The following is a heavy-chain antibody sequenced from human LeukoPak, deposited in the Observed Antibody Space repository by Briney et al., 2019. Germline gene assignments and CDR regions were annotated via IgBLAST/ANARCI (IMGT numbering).Heavy chain of an antibody. Sequence: PGGSLRLSCAASGFTVSSNYMSWVRQAPGKGLEWVSSISSSSSYIYYADSVKGRFTISRDNAKNSLYLQMNSLRAEDTAVYYCARRPSYQVRGVIDYWGQGTLVTVSS. J-gene: IGHJ4*02. CDR3: ARRPSYQVRGVIDY. D-gene: IGHD3-10*01. V-gene: IGHV3-21*01. CDR1: GFTVSSNY. CDR2: ISSSSSYI.